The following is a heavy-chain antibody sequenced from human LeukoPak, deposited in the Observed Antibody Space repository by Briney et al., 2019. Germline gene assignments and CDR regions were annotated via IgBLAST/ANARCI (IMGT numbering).Heavy chain of an antibody. CDR3: ARSPSQDLMVGTYYFDY. D-gene: IGHD4/OR15-4a*01. Sequence: PGGSLRLSCAASGFTFSSYSMNWVRQAPGKGLEWVSSISSSSSYIYYADSVKGRFTISRDNAKNSLYLQMNSLRAEDTAVYYCARSPSQDLMVGTYYFDYWGQGTLVTVSS. V-gene: IGHV3-21*01. CDR2: ISSSSSYI. J-gene: IGHJ4*02. CDR1: GFTFSSYS.